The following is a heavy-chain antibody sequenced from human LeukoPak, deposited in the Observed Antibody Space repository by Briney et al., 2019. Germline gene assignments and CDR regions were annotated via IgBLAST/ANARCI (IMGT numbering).Heavy chain of an antibody. V-gene: IGHV4-4*07. J-gene: IGHJ4*02. CDR1: GGSISSYY. D-gene: IGHD5-12*01. CDR2: FYSGGRA. CDR3: ARVYSGYDLPGSLANYYFDY. Sequence: SETLSLTCTVSGGSISSYYWSWIRQPAGKGLEGMGRFYSGGRADYTPSLKSRVTMSVDTSKNQFSLKLSSVTAADTAVYYCARVYSGYDLPGSLANYYFDYWGQGTLVTVSS.